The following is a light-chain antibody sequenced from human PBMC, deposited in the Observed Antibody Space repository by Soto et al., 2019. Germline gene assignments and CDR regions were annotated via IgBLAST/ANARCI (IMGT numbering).Light chain of an antibody. CDR2: EVA. V-gene: IGLV2-14*01. Sequence: QYLQTHPASVSWSPGHSITIPCTGTSSDGGDYKYVSWYQHHPGTAPKLIIYEVANRPSGVSVRFSGSKSGNTASLTISGLLPEEEADYYCSSYTTTNTVFGPGTKVTAL. CDR3: SSYTTTNTV. J-gene: IGLJ1*01. CDR1: SSDGGDYKY.